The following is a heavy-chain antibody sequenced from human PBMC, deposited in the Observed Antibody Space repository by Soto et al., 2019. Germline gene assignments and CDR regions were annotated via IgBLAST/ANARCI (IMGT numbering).Heavy chain of an antibody. CDR1: GGSISSSTYY. V-gene: IGHV4-39*01. CDR2: FFIGGNT. J-gene: IGHJ1*01. Sequence: SETLSLTCTVSGGSISSSTYYWGWMRQPPGKGLEWIASFFIGGNTYYNPSLKGRVTISVDTSKNQFSLKLSSVTAADTAVYFFASTHGLDIDAYYWGQCILVTVSS. CDR3: ASTHGLDIDAYY. D-gene: IGHD3-10*01.